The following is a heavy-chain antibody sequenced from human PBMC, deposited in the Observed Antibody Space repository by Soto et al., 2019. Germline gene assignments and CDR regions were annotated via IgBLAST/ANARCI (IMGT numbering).Heavy chain of an antibody. D-gene: IGHD2-21*02. CDR3: ARRHYCRGDCTINPDYYYWMDV. V-gene: IGHV5-51*01. J-gene: IGHJ6*02. CDR1: GYIFTDHC. CDR2: ICPGYSNI. Sequence: VESLKTSCKCSGYIFTDHCIVWVRQMAGKGLEWVGIICPGYSNIIYSPSVQGQVTISADMSISTAYLQWSSLKASDTAIYYCARRHYCRGDCTINPDYYYWMDVWGQGTTVTVSS.